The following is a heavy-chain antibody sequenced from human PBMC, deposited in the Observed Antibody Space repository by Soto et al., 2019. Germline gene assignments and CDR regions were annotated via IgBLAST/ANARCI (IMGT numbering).Heavy chain of an antibody. D-gene: IGHD6-19*01. Sequence: SVKVSCKASGGTFSSYTISWVRQAPGQGLEWMGRIIPILGIANYAQKFQGRVTITADKSTSTAYMELSSLRSEDTAVYYCAREVVRVAGTRWFDPWGQGTLITVSS. J-gene: IGHJ5*02. CDR3: AREVVRVAGTRWFDP. CDR1: GGTFSSYT. V-gene: IGHV1-69*04. CDR2: IIPILGIA.